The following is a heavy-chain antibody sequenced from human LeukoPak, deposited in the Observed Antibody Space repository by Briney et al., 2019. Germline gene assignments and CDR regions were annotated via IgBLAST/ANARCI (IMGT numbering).Heavy chain of an antibody. CDR1: GYTFTSYG. Sequence: GASVKVSCKASGYTFTSYGISWVRQAPGQGLEWMGWISAYNGNTNYAQKPQGRVTMTTDTSTSTAYMELRSLRSDDTAVYYCARVYGSGSYFSGDAFDIWGQGTMVTVSS. J-gene: IGHJ3*02. D-gene: IGHD3-10*01. CDR2: ISAYNGNT. V-gene: IGHV1-18*01. CDR3: ARVYGSGSYFSGDAFDI.